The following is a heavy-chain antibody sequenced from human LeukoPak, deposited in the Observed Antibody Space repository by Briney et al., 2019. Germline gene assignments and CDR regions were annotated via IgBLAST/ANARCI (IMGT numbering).Heavy chain of an antibody. D-gene: IGHD2-21*01. Sequence: GGSLRLSCAASGFTFSSYSMNWVRQAPGKGLEWVSVIYSGGSTYYADSVKGRFTISRDNSKNTLYLQMNSLRAEDTAVYYCARGEAGHCGGDCHVRHWGQGTLVTVSS. CDR1: GFTFSSYS. CDR3: ARGEAGHCGGDCHVRH. V-gene: IGHV3-66*01. J-gene: IGHJ4*02. CDR2: IYSGGST.